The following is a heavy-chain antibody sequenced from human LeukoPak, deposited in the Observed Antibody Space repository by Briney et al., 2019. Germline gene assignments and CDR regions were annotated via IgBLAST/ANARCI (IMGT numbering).Heavy chain of an antibody. CDR3: THTVDYGGNPNDY. J-gene: IGHJ4*02. D-gene: IGHD4-23*01. CDR2: IYWNDDK. CDR1: GFSLSSGVVG. V-gene: IGHV2-5*01. Sequence: SGPTLVKPTQTLTLTCTFSGFSLSSGVVGVGWIRQPPGKALEWLALIYWNDDKRYSPSLKNRLTITKDTSENQVVLTLTNMEPLDTATYYCTHTVDYGGNPNDYWGQGTLVTVSS.